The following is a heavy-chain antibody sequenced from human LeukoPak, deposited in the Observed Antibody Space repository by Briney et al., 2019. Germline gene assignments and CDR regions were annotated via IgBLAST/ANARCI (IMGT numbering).Heavy chain of an antibody. D-gene: IGHD3-3*01. Sequence: GGSLRLSCAASRFTFSTYTMNWVRQAPGKGLEWVSSISSSSNYIYYADSVKGRFPISRDNAKNSLYLQMNSLRAEDTAVYYCASLTPDTIFGVADDYWGQGTLVTVSS. CDR2: ISSSSNYI. CDR3: ASLTPDTIFGVADDY. CDR1: RFTFSTYT. V-gene: IGHV3-21*01. J-gene: IGHJ4*02.